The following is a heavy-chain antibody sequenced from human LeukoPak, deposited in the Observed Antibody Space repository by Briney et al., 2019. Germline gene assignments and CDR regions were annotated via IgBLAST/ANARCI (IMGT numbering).Heavy chain of an antibody. CDR3: ATGSSIAAQRDAFDI. CDR1: GYTFTSYD. J-gene: IGHJ3*02. CDR2: MNPNSGNT. Sequence: ASVKVSXKASGYTFTSYDINWVRQATGQGLEWMGWMNPNSGNTGYAQKFQGRVTITRNTSISTAYMELSSLRSEDTAVYYCATGSSIAAQRDAFDIWGQGTMVTVSS. V-gene: IGHV1-8*03. D-gene: IGHD6-6*01.